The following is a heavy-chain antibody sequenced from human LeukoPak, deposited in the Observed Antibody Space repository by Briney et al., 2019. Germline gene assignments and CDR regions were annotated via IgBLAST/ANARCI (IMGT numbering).Heavy chain of an antibody. J-gene: IGHJ4*02. CDR3: ARRSGSFQGDYNFDY. CDR1: GYIFTSYW. V-gene: IGHV5-51*01. CDR2: IYPGDSDT. D-gene: IGHD1-26*01. Sequence: GESLKISCKGSGYIFTSYWIAWVRQMPGKGLEWMGIIYPGDSDTRYSPSFQGQVTISADKSISTAYLQWSSLKASATAMYYCARRSGSFQGDYNFDYWGQGTLVTVSS.